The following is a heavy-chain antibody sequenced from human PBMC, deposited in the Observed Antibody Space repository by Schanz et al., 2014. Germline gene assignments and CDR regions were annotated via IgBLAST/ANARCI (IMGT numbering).Heavy chain of an antibody. D-gene: IGHD3-3*01. CDR3: ASVGAYGTIFGVVKN. CDR2: IYSGGST. CDR1: GFTVSSNY. J-gene: IGHJ4*02. V-gene: IGHV3-53*01. Sequence: EVQLVESGGGLIQPGGSLRLSCAASGFTVSSNYMSWVRQAPGKGLEWVSVIYSGGSTYYADSVKGRFTISRDNSKNTLYLQMNSLRAEDTAVYYCASVGAYGTIFGVVKNWGQGTLVTVSS.